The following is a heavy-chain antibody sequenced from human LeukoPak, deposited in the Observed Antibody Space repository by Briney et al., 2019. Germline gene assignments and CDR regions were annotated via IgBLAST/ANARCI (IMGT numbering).Heavy chain of an antibody. V-gene: IGHV3-66*02. D-gene: IGHD5-12*01. J-gene: IGHJ4*02. CDR1: GFTVSSNY. CDR3: ARVSEEYSGNDGSSFDY. CDR2: IYSGGST. Sequence: PGGSLRLSCAASGFTVSSNYMSWVRQAPGKGLEWVSVIYSGGSTYYADSVKGRFTISRDNSKNTLYLQMNSLRAEDTAVYYCARVSEEYSGNDGSSFDYWGQGTLVTVSS.